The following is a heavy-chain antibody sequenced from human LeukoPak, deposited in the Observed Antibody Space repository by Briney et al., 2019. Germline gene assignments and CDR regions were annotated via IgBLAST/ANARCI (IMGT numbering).Heavy chain of an antibody. CDR1: GFTFSSYS. V-gene: IGHV3-21*01. CDR2: ISSSSSYI. CDR3: AREGFGEYMEGYYFDY. J-gene: IGHJ4*02. D-gene: IGHD3-10*01. Sequence: GGSLRLSCAASGFTFSSYSMNWVRQAPGKGLEWVSSISSSSSYIYYADSVKGRFTISRDNAKNSLYLQMNSLRAEDTAVYYCAREGFGEYMEGYYFDYWGQGTLVTVSS.